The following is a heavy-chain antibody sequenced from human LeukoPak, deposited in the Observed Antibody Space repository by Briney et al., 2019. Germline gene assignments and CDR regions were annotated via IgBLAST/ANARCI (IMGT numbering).Heavy chain of an antibody. CDR2: MNPNSGNT. Sequence: ASVKLSCKASGGTLSSYAISWVRQAPGQGLEWMGRMNPNSGNTGYAQKFQGRVTMTRNTSISTAYMELSSVKSEDTAVYYCARDPYDDWGQGTLVTVSS. V-gene: IGHV1-8*02. J-gene: IGHJ4*02. CDR1: GGTLSSYA. CDR3: ARDPYDD.